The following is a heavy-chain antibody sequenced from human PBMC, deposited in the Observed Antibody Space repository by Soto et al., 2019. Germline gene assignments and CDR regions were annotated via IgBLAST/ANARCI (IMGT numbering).Heavy chain of an antibody. D-gene: IGHD3-9*01. Sequence: GGSLRLSCAASGFTFDDYAMHWVRQAPGKGLEWVSGISWNSGSIGYADSVKGRFTISRDNAKNSLYLQMNSLRAEDTALYYCAKDIGRYFDCLDYWGQGTLVTVSS. J-gene: IGHJ4*02. CDR2: ISWNSGSI. V-gene: IGHV3-9*01. CDR1: GFTFDDYA. CDR3: AKDIGRYFDCLDY.